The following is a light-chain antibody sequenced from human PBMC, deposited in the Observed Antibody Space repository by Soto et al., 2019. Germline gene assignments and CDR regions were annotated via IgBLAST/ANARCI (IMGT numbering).Light chain of an antibody. J-gene: IGLJ2*01. CDR3: SSYTSSSTLEGV. CDR1: SCDVGGYNY. V-gene: IGLV2-14*01. CDR2: DVS. Sequence: QSVLTQPASVSGSPGQSITISCTGTSCDVGGYNYVSWYQQHPGKAPKLMIYDVSNRPSGVSNRFSGSKSGNTASLTISGLQAEDEADYYCSSYTSSSTLEGVFGGGTKVTVL.